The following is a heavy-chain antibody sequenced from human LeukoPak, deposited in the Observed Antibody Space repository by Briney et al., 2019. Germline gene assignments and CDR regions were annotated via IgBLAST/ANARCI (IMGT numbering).Heavy chain of an antibody. V-gene: IGHV3-7*01. CDR2: IKQNGGEK. D-gene: IGHD6-13*01. CDR1: GFTFSTYW. Sequence: GGSLRLSCAASGFTFSTYWMSWVRQAPGKGLEWVASIKQNGGEKYYVDSVKGRFTISRDNAKNSVFLQMNSLRVEDTALYYRARESSSGFDYWGQGTLVTVSS. CDR3: ARESSSGFDY. J-gene: IGHJ4*02.